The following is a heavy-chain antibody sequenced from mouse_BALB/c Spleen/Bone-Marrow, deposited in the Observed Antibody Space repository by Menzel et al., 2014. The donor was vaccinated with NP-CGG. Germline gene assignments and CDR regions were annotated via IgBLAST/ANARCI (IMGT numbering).Heavy chain of an antibody. V-gene: IGHV1-80*01. Sequence: QVHVKQSGAELVRPGSPVKISCKASGYAFSIYWMNWVKQRPGQGLEWIGQIYPGDDDTDYNGKFKGKATLTADRSSSTAYMQLNSLTSEDSAVYFCARGGISIDYWGQGTTLTVSS. J-gene: IGHJ2*01. CDR3: ARGGISIDY. CDR1: GYAFSIYW. CDR2: IYPGDDDT.